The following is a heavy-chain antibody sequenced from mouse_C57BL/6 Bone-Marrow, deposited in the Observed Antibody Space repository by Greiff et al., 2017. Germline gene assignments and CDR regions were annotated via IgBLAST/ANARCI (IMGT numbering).Heavy chain of an antibody. CDR2: ISNGGGST. J-gene: IGHJ4*01. V-gene: IGHV5-12*01. D-gene: IGHD2-3*01. Sequence: EVQGVESGGGLVQPGGSLKLSCAASGFTFSDYYMYWVRQTPEKRLEWVAYISNGGGSTYYPDTVKGRFTISRDNAKNTLYLQMSRMKSEDTAMYYCARGWLLHAMDYWGQGTSVTVSS. CDR3: ARGWLLHAMDY. CDR1: GFTFSDYY.